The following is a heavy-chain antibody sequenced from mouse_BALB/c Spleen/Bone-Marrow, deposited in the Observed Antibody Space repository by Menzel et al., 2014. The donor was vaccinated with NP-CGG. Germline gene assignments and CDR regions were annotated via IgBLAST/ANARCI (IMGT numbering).Heavy chain of an antibody. CDR2: IDTANGNT. Sequence: VQLQQSGAELVKPGASVKLSCTASGFNIKDTYMHWVKQRPEQGLEWIGRIDTANGNTKYDPKFQGKATITADTSSNTAYLQLSSLTSEDTAVYYCARYGNGIMDCWAQGTPVTVSS. CDR1: GFNIKDTY. V-gene: IGHV14-3*02. CDR3: ARYGNGIMDC. D-gene: IGHD2-1*01. J-gene: IGHJ4*01.